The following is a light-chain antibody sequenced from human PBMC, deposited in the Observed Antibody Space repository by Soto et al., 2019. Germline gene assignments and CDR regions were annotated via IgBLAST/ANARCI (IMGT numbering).Light chain of an antibody. CDR2: LSSDGSH. V-gene: IGLV4-69*01. Sequence: QSVLTQSPSASASLGASVKLTCTLSSGHSSYAIAWHQQQPEKGPRYLMKLSSDGSHSKGDGNPDRLSGSSSGAERYLTISSLQSEDEADYYCQTWDTGARVVFGGGTKVTVL. J-gene: IGLJ2*01. CDR3: QTWDTGARVV. CDR1: SGHSSYA.